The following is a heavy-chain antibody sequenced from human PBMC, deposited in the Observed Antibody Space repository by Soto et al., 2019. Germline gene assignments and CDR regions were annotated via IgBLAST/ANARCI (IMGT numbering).Heavy chain of an antibody. V-gene: IGHV5-51*01. Sequence: GESLKISCKGSGYTFTNYWIGWVRQMPGKGLEWMGIIYPGDSDTKYNPSFQGQVTISADKSITTTYLRWTSLKASDTAIYYCAASIFYYGMDVWGQRTNVTVSS. CDR1: GYTFTNYW. J-gene: IGHJ6*02. CDR2: IYPGDSDT. CDR3: AASIFYYGMDV.